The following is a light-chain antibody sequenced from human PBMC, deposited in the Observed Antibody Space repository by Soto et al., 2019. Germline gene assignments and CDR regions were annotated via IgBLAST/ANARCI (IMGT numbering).Light chain of an antibody. CDR3: QQYSAYPWT. Sequence: DIQMTQSPSTLSASLGDRVTITCRASQSITSWLAWYQQKPGKAPKLLMYGASSLHSGVPSRFSGSGSGTEFTLTISSLQPDDFATYYCQQYSAYPWTFGQGTKVDIK. J-gene: IGKJ1*01. CDR2: GAS. CDR1: QSITSW. V-gene: IGKV1-5*01.